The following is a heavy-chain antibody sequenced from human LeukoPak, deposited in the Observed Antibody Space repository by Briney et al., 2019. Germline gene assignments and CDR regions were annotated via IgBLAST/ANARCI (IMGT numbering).Heavy chain of an antibody. D-gene: IGHD3-10*01. CDR1: GYTFTSYG. V-gene: IGHV1-18*01. Sequence: GASVKVSCKASGYTFTSYGISWVRQAPGQGLEWVGWISGYNGNTNYAQNLQGRVTVTTDTSTNTAYMELRSLRTDDTAVYYCTRSAGGFAESPNYYYYYMDVWGKGTTVTVSS. CDR3: TRSAGGFAESPNYYYYYMDV. CDR2: ISGYNGNT. J-gene: IGHJ6*03.